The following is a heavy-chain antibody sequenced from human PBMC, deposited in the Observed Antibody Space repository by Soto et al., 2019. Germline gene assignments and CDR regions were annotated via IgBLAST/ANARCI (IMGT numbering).Heavy chain of an antibody. Sequence: QMRLVQSRPEVRRPGASVKVSCKASGFSFSRSAVHWVRQARGQGLEWIGWIVGFSGNTNYAQRVHQRLSFTRDLSTSTVYMELYNLTSDDTAIYFCAADNSGYLDSAFDIWGQGTAVIVSS. CDR1: GFSFSRSA. CDR2: IVGFSGNT. V-gene: IGHV1-58*01. J-gene: IGHJ3*02. CDR3: AADNSGYLDSAFDI. D-gene: IGHD3-22*01.